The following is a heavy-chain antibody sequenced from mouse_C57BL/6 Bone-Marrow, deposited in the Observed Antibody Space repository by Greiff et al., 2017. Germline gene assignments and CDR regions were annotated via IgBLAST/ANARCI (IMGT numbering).Heavy chain of an antibody. CDR1: GYTFTSYG. CDR3: ARKDYDWAY. V-gene: IGHV1-81*01. CDR2: IYPRSGNT. D-gene: IGHD2-4*01. J-gene: IGHJ3*01. Sequence: QVQLKESGAELARPGASVKLSCKASGYTFTSYGISWVKQRTGQGLEWIGEIYPRSGNTYYNEKFKGKATLTADKSSSKAYMELRSLTSEDSAVYFCARKDYDWAYWGQGTLVTVSA.